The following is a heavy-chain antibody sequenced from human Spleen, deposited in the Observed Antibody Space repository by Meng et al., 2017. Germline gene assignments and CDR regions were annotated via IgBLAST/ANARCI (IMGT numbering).Heavy chain of an antibody. D-gene: IGHD2-2*01. CDR3: ARGARSSLPDY. V-gene: IGHV1-18*01. J-gene: IGHJ4*02. CDR1: GYNFTSYG. Sequence: VQRGQSGAEVKKPGASVKVSCKASGYNFTSYGISWVRPAPGQGLEWMGWISGYNGNTNYAQKFQGRVTMTTDTSTSTVYMELRSLRSDDTAVYYCARGARSSLPDYWGQGTLVTVSS. CDR2: ISGYNGNT.